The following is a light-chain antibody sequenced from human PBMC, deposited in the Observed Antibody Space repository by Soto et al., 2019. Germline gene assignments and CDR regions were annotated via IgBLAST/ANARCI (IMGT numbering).Light chain of an antibody. CDR1: QSVSSSY. CDR2: GAA. Sequence: EIVLTQSPGTLSLSPGERATLSCRASQSVSSSYLAWYQQKPGQAPRLLIYGAASRATGIPARFSGSGSGTDFTPTISRLEPEDFAVYYCQQYGSTLVITFGQGTRLEIK. CDR3: QQYGSTLVIT. J-gene: IGKJ5*01. V-gene: IGKV3-20*01.